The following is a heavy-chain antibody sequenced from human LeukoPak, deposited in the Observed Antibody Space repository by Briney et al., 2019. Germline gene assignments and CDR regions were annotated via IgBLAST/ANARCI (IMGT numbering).Heavy chain of an antibody. V-gene: IGHV3-15*01. J-gene: IGHJ4*02. Sequence: GGSLRLSCAASGFTFSNAWMSGVRQAPGKGLEWVGRIKSKTDGGTTDYAAPVKGRFTISRDDSKNTLYLQMNSLKTEDTAVYYCTTHGRIAVAGTGDYWGQGTLVTVSS. CDR3: TTHGRIAVAGTGDY. D-gene: IGHD6-19*01. CDR1: GFTFSNAW. CDR2: IKSKTDGGTT.